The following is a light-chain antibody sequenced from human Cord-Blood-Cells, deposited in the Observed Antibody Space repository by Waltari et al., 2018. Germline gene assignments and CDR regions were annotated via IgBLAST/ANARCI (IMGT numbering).Light chain of an antibody. Sequence: DIQTTQSLSTMSASVGDRVYITCRASQSISSWLAWYQQKPGKAPKLLIYKASSLESGVPSRFSGSGSVTEFTLTISSLQPDDFATYYCQQYNSYSYTFGQGTKLEIK. CDR2: KAS. J-gene: IGKJ2*01. CDR3: QQYNSYSYT. CDR1: QSISSW. V-gene: IGKV1-5*03.